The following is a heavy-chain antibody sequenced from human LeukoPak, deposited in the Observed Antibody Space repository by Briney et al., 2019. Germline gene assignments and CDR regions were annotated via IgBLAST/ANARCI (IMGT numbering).Heavy chain of an antibody. CDR2: ISGSGGST. V-gene: IGHV3-23*01. Sequence: PGGSLRHFCAASGFTFSNYAMSWVRQAPGKGLEWVSAISGSGGSTFYADSVKGRLTISRDNSKNTLYLQMNSLRAEDTAIYYCAKFWYDGNNWFDPWGQGTLVTVSS. D-gene: IGHD3-16*01. CDR1: GFTFSNYA. CDR3: AKFWYDGNNWFDP. J-gene: IGHJ5*02.